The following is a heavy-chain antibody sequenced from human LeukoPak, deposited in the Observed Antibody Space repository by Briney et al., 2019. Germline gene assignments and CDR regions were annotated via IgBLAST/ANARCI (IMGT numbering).Heavy chain of an antibody. J-gene: IGHJ4*02. CDR1: GFTFSSYG. D-gene: IGHD2-21*01. V-gene: IGHV3-30*02. CDR2: IRYDGSNK. Sequence: GGSLRLSCAASGFTFSSYGMHWVRQAPGKGLEWVAFIRYDGSNKYYADSAKGRFTISRDNSKNTLYLQMNSLRAEDTAVYYCARSTSRLPDYWGQGTLVTVSS. CDR3: ARSTSRLPDY.